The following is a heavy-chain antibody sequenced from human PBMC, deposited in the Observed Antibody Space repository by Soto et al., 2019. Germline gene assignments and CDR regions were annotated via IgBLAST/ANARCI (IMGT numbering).Heavy chain of an antibody. Sequence: EVQLVEPGGGLVQPGGSLRLSCAASGFTFSSYSMNWVRQAPGKGLEWVSSISSSSSYIYYADSVKGRFTISRDNAKNSLYLQMNSLRAEDTAVYYCARDEEYYDYVWGSYRHYYYYGMDVWGQGTTVTVSS. CDR2: ISSSSSYI. D-gene: IGHD3-16*02. CDR3: ARDEEYYDYVWGSYRHYYYYGMDV. CDR1: GFTFSSYS. V-gene: IGHV3-21*01. J-gene: IGHJ6*02.